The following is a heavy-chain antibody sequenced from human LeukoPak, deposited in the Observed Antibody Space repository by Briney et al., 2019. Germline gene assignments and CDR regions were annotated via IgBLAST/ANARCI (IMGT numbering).Heavy chain of an antibody. J-gene: IGHJ4*02. Sequence: PSETLSLTCTVSGGSISSYYWSWIRQPAGKGLEWIGRIYTSGSTNYNPSLKSRVTMSVDTSKNQFSLKLSSVTAADTAVYYCARLLYSSGWHQRFDYWGQGTLVTVSS. CDR2: IYTSGST. CDR3: ARLLYSSGWHQRFDY. V-gene: IGHV4-4*07. CDR1: GGSISSYY. D-gene: IGHD6-19*01.